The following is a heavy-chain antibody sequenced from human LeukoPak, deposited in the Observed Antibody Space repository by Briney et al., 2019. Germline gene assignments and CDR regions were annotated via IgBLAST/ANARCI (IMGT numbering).Heavy chain of an antibody. J-gene: IGHJ4*02. D-gene: IGHD1-1*01. Sequence: GGSLRLSRTASGFSFSTYSMIWVRQAPGKGLEWVSYIVGSSSNIYYADSLKGRFTISRDNAKNSLYLQMDSLRAEDTAVYYCATDSPETAAFDYWGQGTLVTVSS. V-gene: IGHV3-48*04. CDR1: GFSFSTYS. CDR3: ATDSPETAAFDY. CDR2: IVGSSSNI.